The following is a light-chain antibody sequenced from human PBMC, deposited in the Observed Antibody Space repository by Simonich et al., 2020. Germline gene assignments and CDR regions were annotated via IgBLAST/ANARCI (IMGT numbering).Light chain of an antibody. CDR2: WAS. V-gene: IGKV4-1*01. Sequence: DIVMTQSPDSLAVSLGERAPIHCKSSQSVLYSSNNKNYLAWYQQKPGQPPRLLIYWASTLESGVPDRFRGSGSGTEFTLTISSMKAEDVAVYYCQQYYSTPYTVGQGTKLEIK. CDR1: QSVLYSSNNKNY. CDR3: QQYYSTPYT. J-gene: IGKJ2*01.